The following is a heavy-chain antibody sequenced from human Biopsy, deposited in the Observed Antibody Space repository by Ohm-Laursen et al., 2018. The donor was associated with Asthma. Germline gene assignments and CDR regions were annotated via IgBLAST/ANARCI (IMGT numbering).Heavy chain of an antibody. CDR1: GFSFSNFA. V-gene: IGHV3-30*01. CDR3: VRDGTDDAFDI. CDR2: ISNDASTQ. D-gene: IGHD1-1*01. J-gene: IGHJ3*02. Sequence: SLRLSCAASGFSFSNFAIHWVRQAPGKGLEWVGVISNDASTQDYADSVKGRFTMARDNSKNTLDLQMNSLREEDTAVYYCVRDGTDDAFDIWGQGTVVSVSS.